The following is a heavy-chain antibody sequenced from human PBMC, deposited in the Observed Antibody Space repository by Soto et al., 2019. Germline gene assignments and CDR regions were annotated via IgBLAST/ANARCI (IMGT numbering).Heavy chain of an antibody. D-gene: IGHD6-13*01. Sequence: QVQLVESGGGVVQPGRSLRLSCAASGFTFSSYGMHWVRQAPGKGLEWVAVISYDGSNKYYADSVKGRFTISRDNSKNTLYLQMNSLRAEDTAVHYCAKEEMAYSSSSPFDYWGQGTLVTVSS. CDR2: ISYDGSNK. CDR3: AKEEMAYSSSSPFDY. J-gene: IGHJ4*02. CDR1: GFTFSSYG. V-gene: IGHV3-30*18.